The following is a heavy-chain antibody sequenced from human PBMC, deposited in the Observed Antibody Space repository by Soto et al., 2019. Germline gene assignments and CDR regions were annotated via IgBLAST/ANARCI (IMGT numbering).Heavy chain of an antibody. D-gene: IGHD2-2*02. CDR3: ARDKGSCSSKRCYSHGMDV. J-gene: IGHJ6*02. V-gene: IGHV1-18*04. Sequence: ASVKVSCKASGYTFTSYGISWVRQAPGQGLEWMGWISAYNGNTNYAQKLQGRVTMTTDTSTSTAYMELRSLRSDDTAVYYCARDKGSCSSKRCYSHGMDVWGQGTTATVSS. CDR1: GYTFTSYG. CDR2: ISAYNGNT.